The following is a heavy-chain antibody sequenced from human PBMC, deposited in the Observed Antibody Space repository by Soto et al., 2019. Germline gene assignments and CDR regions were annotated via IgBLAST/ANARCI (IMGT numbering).Heavy chain of an antibody. CDR1: GGSVSVYY. CDR2: IYASGSP. J-gene: IGHJ4*02. V-gene: IGHV4-59*02. Sequence: PSETLSLTCTISGGSVSVYYWSWIRQSTGQGLEWIGYIYASGSPYYNPSLRSRVTISADTSKNQISLKLTSPTAADTPVYYCARGVGSSPPQYWGRGTLVTVSS. CDR3: ARGVGSSPPQY. D-gene: IGHD1-26*01.